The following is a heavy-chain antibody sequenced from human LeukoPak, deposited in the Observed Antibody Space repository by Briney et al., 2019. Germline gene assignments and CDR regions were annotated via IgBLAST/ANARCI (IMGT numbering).Heavy chain of an antibody. CDR1: GYTFTSYS. Sequence: ASVKVSCKASGYTFTSYSISWVRQAPGQGLECMGWINPNSGGTNYAQKFQGRVTMTRDTSISTAYMELSRLRSDDTAVYYCARVSITMVRGVPFPYYFDYWGQGTLVTVSS. J-gene: IGHJ4*02. D-gene: IGHD3-10*01. V-gene: IGHV1-2*02. CDR2: INPNSGGT. CDR3: ARVSITMVRGVPFPYYFDY.